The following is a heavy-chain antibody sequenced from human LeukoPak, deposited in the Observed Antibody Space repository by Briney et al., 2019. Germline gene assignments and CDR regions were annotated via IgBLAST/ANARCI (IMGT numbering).Heavy chain of an antibody. CDR2: LSHAGNT. Sequence: SETLSLTCSVSGDSVRNDFYYWGWIRQPPGKGLEWVACLSHAGNTWYNPSLESRLSISVDSTKNQFSLKFSSVTAADTALYWCARHNAPRRVGFDFWGQGILVTVSS. J-gene: IGHJ4*02. V-gene: IGHV4-39*01. CDR3: ARHNAPRRVGFDF. CDR1: GDSVRNDFYY. D-gene: IGHD2-2*01.